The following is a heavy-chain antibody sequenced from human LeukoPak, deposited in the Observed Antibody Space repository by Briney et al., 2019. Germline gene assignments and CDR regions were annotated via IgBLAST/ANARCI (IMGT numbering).Heavy chain of an antibody. Sequence: ASVKVSCKASGYTFTSYGISWVRQAPGQGLEWMGWISAYNGNTNYAKKLQGRVTMTTDTSTSTAYMELRSLRSDDTAVYYCARDLIGLTPLRYSREGSTPFDYWGQGTLVTVSS. J-gene: IGHJ4*02. CDR2: ISAYNGNT. V-gene: IGHV1-18*01. CDR1: GYTFTSYG. D-gene: IGHD3-9*01. CDR3: ARDLIGLTPLRYSREGSTPFDY.